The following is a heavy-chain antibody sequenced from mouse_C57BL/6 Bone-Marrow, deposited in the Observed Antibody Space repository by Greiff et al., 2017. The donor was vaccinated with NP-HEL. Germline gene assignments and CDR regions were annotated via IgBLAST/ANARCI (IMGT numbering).Heavy chain of an antibody. CDR3: ARSHYSNYVGFAY. CDR1: GFTFSSYA. Sequence: VQLQESGGGLVKPGGSLKLSCAASGFTFSSYAMSWVRQTPEKRLEWVATISDGGSYTYYPDNVKGRFTISRDNAKNNLYLQMSHLKSEDTAMYYCARSHYSNYVGFAYWGQGTLVTVSA. V-gene: IGHV5-4*01. J-gene: IGHJ3*01. CDR2: ISDGGSYT. D-gene: IGHD2-5*01.